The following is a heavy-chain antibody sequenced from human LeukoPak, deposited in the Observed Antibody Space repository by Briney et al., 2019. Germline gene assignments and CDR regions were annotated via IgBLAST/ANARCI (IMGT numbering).Heavy chain of an antibody. CDR1: GYTFTSYY. Sequence: ASVKVSCKASGYTFTSYYMHWVRQAPGQGLEWMGIINPSGGSTSYAQKFQGRVTITADESTSTAYMELSSLRSEDTAVYYCARDKPGYSGYDSLGFDYWGQGTLVTVSS. D-gene: IGHD5-12*01. J-gene: IGHJ4*02. V-gene: IGHV1-46*01. CDR2: INPSGGST. CDR3: ARDKPGYSGYDSLGFDY.